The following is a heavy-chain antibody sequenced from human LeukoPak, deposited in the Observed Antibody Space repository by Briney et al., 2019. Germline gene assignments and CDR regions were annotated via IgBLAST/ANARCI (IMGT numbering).Heavy chain of an antibody. D-gene: IGHD6-13*01. CDR2: IHTSGST. CDR1: GGSISSYY. CDR3: ARHVTAAAHDAFDI. V-gene: IGHV4-4*07. J-gene: IGHJ3*02. Sequence: TAWATLSLTCTGSGGSISSYYWSWIRPPAGKGLEWIGRIHTSGSTNYNPSLKSRVTMSVDTSKNQFSLKLSSLTAADAAVYYCARHVTAAAHDAFDIWGQGTMVTVSS.